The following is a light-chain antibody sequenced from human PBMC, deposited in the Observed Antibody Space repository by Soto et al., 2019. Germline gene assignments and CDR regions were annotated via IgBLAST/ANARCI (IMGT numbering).Light chain of an antibody. V-gene: IGKV3-20*01. J-gene: IGKJ2*01. CDR3: QQHGSSPPYT. CDR1: QSVSSSY. CDR2: GVS. Sequence: EIVLTQSPGTLSLSPGERATLSCRASQSVSSSYLAGYQQKPGQAPRLLIYGVSNRATGIPDRFSGSGSGTDFTLTITRLEPEDFAVYYCQQHGSSPPYTFGQGTKLEIK.